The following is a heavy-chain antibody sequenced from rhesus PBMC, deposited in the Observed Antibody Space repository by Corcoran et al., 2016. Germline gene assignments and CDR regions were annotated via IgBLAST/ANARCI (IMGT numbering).Heavy chain of an antibody. CDR1: GVSFRGYY. CDR3: ARGAGGNRFDV. Sequence: QVQLQESGPGLVKPSETLSLPCAVSGVSFRGYYWGWILQPPGKGLEWIGYISGVSGSTDYNPSLKSRVTISTDTSKNQFSLKLTSVTAADTAVYYCARGAGGNRFDVWGPGVLVTVSS. CDR2: ISGVSGST. V-gene: IGHV4-165*01. J-gene: IGHJ5-1*01. D-gene: IGHD3-9*01.